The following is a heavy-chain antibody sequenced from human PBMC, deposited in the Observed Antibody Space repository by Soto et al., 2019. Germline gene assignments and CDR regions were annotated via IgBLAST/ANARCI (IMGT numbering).Heavy chain of an antibody. V-gene: IGHV3-11*01. Sequence: GGSQRLSCAASGVSRRDHYVTWIRQAPGKGLELVSYINPGGDVINYVDSVKGRFTISRDNAKNSLYLHMSSLRAEDTAVYYCTRDPRRADFWGQGTLVNVSS. CDR2: INPGGDVI. J-gene: IGHJ4*02. CDR3: TRDPRRADF. CDR1: GVSRRDHY.